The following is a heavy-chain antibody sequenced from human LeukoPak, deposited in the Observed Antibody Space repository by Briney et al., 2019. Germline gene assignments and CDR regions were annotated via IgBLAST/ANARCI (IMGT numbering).Heavy chain of an antibody. CDR1: GGSISSYY. Sequence: SETLSLTCTVSGGSISSYYWSWIRQPPGKGLEWIGYIYYSGSTNYNPSLKSRVTISVDTSKNQFPLKLSSVTAADTAVYYCARLVDTAMDPRFDYWGQGTLVTVSS. J-gene: IGHJ4*02. CDR2: IYYSGST. CDR3: ARLVDTAMDPRFDY. D-gene: IGHD5-18*01. V-gene: IGHV4-59*08.